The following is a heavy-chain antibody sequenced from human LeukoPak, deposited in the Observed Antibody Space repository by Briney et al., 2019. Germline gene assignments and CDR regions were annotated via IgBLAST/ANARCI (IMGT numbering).Heavy chain of an antibody. CDR1: GGSISSYY. Sequence: SETLSLTCTVSGGSISSYYWSWIRQPPGKGLEWIGYIYYSGSTNYNPSLKSRVTISVDTSKNQFSLKLSSVTAAGTAVYYCARFYRAMGDFDYWGQGTLVTVSS. CDR3: ARFYRAMGDFDY. D-gene: IGHD5-18*01. J-gene: IGHJ4*02. V-gene: IGHV4-59*01. CDR2: IYYSGST.